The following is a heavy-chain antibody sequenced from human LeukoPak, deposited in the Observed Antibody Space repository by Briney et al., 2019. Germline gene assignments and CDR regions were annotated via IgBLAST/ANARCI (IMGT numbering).Heavy chain of an antibody. V-gene: IGHV1-2*02. CDR1: GYTFTSYG. Sequence: ASVKVSCKASGYTFTSYGISWVRQAPGQGLEWMGWINPNSGGTNYAQKFQGRVTMTRDTSISTAYMELSRLRSDDTAVYYCARADIVVVVAATPAAFDIWGQGTMVTVSS. J-gene: IGHJ3*02. CDR2: INPNSGGT. CDR3: ARADIVVVVAATPAAFDI. D-gene: IGHD2-15*01.